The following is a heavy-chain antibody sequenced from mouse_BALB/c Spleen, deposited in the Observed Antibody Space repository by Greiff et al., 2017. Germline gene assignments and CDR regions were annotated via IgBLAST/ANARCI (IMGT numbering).Heavy chain of an antibody. D-gene: IGHD1-2*01. CDR2: ISSGGSYT. Sequence: EVKLVESGGGLVKPGGSLKLSCAASGFTFSSYAMSWVRQSPEKRLEWVAEISSGGSYTYYPDTVTGRFTISRDNAKNTLYLEMSSLRSEDTAMYYCARGNTAFDYWGQGTTLTVSS. CDR1: GFTFSSYA. V-gene: IGHV5-9-4*01. J-gene: IGHJ2*01. CDR3: ARGNTAFDY.